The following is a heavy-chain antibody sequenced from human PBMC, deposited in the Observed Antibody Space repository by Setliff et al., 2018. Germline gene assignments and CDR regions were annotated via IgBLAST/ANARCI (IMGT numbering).Heavy chain of an antibody. D-gene: IGHD2-2*01. Sequence: SETLSLTCTVYGASFSNYHWGWVRQPPEERLEWIAEFDHSGTTKYNPSLMGRVTISVDTSKNQFSLNLNSVTAADTAVYYFRLAHCNTTSCEEALDFWSQGTLVTVSS. V-gene: IGHV4-34*01. CDR1: GASFSNYH. J-gene: IGHJ4*02. CDR2: FDHSGTT. CDR3: RLAHCNTTSCEEALDF.